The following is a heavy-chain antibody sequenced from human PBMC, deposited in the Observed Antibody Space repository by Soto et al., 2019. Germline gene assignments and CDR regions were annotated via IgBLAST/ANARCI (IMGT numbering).Heavy chain of an antibody. CDR2: IYNTGRT. CDR3: VRYDT. Sequence: QLQLQESGPGLVKPSETLSLTCTVSGGSISSIRFSWGWVRQPPGKCLEWIGAIYNTGRTSYNPSLKSQVTISVDMSKNQFSLELTSVTAADTAVYHCVRYDTWGQGTLVTVSS. J-gene: IGHJ5*02. CDR1: GGSISSIRFS. V-gene: IGHV4-39*01.